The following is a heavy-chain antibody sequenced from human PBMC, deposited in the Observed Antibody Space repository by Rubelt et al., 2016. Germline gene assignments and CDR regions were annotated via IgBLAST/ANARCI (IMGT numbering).Heavy chain of an antibody. D-gene: IGHD1-7*01. CDR2: ISGNGGSI. Sequence: GGNLVQPGGSLRLSCAASGFTFRRYWMHWVRQAPGTGLEWVSAISGNGGSIYYSDSLRDRITISRDNSKNTLYLQMTSLRAEDTAVYYCVKDRRTTTARVGMDFWGQGTTVTVSS. CDR3: VKDRRTTTARVGMDF. V-gene: IGHV3-64D*09. J-gene: IGHJ6*02. CDR1: GFTFRRYW.